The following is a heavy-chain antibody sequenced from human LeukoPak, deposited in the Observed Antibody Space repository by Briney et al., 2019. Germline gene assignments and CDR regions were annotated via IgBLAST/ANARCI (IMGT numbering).Heavy chain of an antibody. J-gene: IGHJ5*02. CDR3: ARLQMVRGARGWSDP. CDR2: FYSSGTT. CDR1: GGSITSYY. Sequence: SETLSLTCSVSGGSITSYYWNWVRQPPGKGLEWIGCFYSSGTTNYNPSLKSRASISLDTSKNQLSLKLDSVTAADTAVYYCARLQMVRGARGWSDPWGQGTLVTVSS. D-gene: IGHD3-10*01. V-gene: IGHV4-4*09.